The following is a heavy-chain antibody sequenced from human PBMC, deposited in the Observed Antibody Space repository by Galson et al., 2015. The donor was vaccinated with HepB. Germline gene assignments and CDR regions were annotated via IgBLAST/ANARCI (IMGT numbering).Heavy chain of an antibody. D-gene: IGHD3-9*01. CDR2: ISSSSSTTI. CDR3: ARERGSIFSQLFYFDY. V-gene: IGHV3-48*04. Sequence: PLRLSCAASGFTFNGYSMNWVRQAPGKGLEWLSYISSSSSTTIYYADAVKGRFTISRDNAKSSLYLQMNSLRAEDTAVYYCARERGSIFSQLFYFDYWGQGALVTVSS. CDR1: GFTFNGYS. J-gene: IGHJ4*02.